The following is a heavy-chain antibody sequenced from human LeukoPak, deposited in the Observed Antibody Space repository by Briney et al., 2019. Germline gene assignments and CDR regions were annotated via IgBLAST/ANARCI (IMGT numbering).Heavy chain of an antibody. Sequence: GASVKVSCKASGYTLLCMVCIWWGRPPGQGLGGRGGKNARKGNTEYSQKFQGRVTITRDTSARTAYMELSSLKSEDTAVYYCARTYAAYFDSSGYYLDRRWFDPWGQGTLVTVSS. D-gene: IGHD3-22*01. V-gene: IGHV1-3*01. CDR1: GYTLLCMV. CDR3: ARTYAAYFDSSGYYLDRRWFDP. J-gene: IGHJ5*02. CDR2: KNARKGNT.